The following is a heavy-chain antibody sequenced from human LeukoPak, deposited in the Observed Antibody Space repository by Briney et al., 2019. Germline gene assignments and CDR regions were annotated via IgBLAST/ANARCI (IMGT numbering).Heavy chain of an antibody. CDR3: AKNPALTGEFDS. D-gene: IGHD7-27*01. V-gene: IGHV1-8*01. J-gene: IGHJ4*02. Sequence: ASVKVSCKASGYTFTSYDVNWFRQATGQGLEWMGWMNPNSGNTGYAQKFQGRVSLTRDTSISTAYMELSSLRSEDAAVYYCAKNPALTGEFDSWGQGTLVTVSS. CDR1: GYTFTSYD. CDR2: MNPNSGNT.